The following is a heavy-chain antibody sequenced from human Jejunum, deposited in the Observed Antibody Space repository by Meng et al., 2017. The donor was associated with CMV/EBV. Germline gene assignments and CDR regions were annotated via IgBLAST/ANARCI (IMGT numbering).Heavy chain of an antibody. CDR1: VSTNNGA. CDR3: ARGLPNYYEYGMDV. Sequence: VSTNNGAWNWVRQSPSRGLEWLGRTFSRSKWYNEYALSVKSRITVNPDTSKNQFSLQLSSVTPEDTAVYYCARGLPNYYEYGMDVWGQGTTVTVSS. J-gene: IGHJ6*02. V-gene: IGHV6-1*01. CDR2: TFSRSKWYN.